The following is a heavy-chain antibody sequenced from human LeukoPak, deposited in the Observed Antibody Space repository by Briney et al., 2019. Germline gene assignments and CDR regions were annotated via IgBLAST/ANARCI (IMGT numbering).Heavy chain of an antibody. V-gene: IGHV4-4*07. CDR1: GGSISSYY. CDR3: AVTDYYGSFGWFDP. Sequence: PSETLSLTCTVSGGSISSYYWSWIRQPAGKGLEWIGRIYTSGSTNYNPSLKSRVTMSVDTSKNQFSLKLSSVTAADTAVYYCAVTDYYGSFGWFDPWGQGTLVTVSS. CDR2: IYTSGST. D-gene: IGHD3-10*01. J-gene: IGHJ5*02.